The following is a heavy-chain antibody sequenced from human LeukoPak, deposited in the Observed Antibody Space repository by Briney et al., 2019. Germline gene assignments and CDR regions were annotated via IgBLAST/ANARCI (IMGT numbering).Heavy chain of an antibody. CDR1: GYTFTGYY. Sequence: ASVKVSCKASGYTFTGYYMHWVRQAPGQGLEWMGWINPNSGGTNYAQKFRGRVTMTRDTSISTAYMELSRLRSDDTAVYYCARGPDSSGYYYGYWGQGTLVTVSS. J-gene: IGHJ4*02. D-gene: IGHD3-22*01. CDR2: INPNSGGT. V-gene: IGHV1-2*02. CDR3: ARGPDSSGYYYGY.